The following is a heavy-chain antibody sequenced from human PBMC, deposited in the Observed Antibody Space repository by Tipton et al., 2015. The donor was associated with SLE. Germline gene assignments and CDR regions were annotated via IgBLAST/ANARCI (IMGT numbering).Heavy chain of an antibody. D-gene: IGHD2-8*02. V-gene: IGHV4-38-2*02. Sequence: TLSLTCTVSGYSITSNNYWGWIRQPPGKGLEWIGSIHHDGATYYNPSLKSRVTLSMDTSKSQFSLKLSSVTAADTAVYYCARDEESGTCPGDVCHGDWGQGTQVTVSS. CDR2: IHHDGAT. CDR3: ARDEESGTCPGDVCHGD. CDR1: GYSITSNNY. J-gene: IGHJ4*02.